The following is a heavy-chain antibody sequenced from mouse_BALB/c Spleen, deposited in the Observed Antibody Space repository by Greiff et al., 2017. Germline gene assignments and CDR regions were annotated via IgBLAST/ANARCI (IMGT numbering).Heavy chain of an antibody. CDR3: ARSGTTATRAMDY. CDR2: ISIYYDNT. J-gene: IGHJ4*01. D-gene: IGHD1-2*01. V-gene: IGHV1-67*01. CDR1: GYTFTDYA. Sequence: VQLQQSGPELVRPGESVKISCKGSGYTFTDYAMHWVKQSHAKSLEWIGVISIYYDNTNCNQKFKGKATMTVDKSSSTAYMELARLTSEDSAIYYCARSGTTATRAMDYWGQGTSVTVSS.